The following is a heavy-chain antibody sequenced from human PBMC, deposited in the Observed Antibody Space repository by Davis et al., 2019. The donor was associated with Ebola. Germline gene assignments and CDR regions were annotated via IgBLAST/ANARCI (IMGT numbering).Heavy chain of an antibody. Sequence: ASVKVSCKASGYTFTGYYMHWVRQAPGQGLEWMGWINPNSGGTNYAQKFQGWVTMTRDTSISTAYMELSRLRSDDTAVYYCAREPADYDIFEYGMDVWGQGTTVTVSS. CDR1: GYTFTGYY. D-gene: IGHD3-9*01. CDR2: INPNSGGT. CDR3: AREPADYDIFEYGMDV. V-gene: IGHV1-2*04. J-gene: IGHJ6*02.